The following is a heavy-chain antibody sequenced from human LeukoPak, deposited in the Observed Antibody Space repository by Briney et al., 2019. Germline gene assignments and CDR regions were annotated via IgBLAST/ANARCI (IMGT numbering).Heavy chain of an antibody. CDR2: ISYDGSNK. CDR3: ARDMVREYYFDY. J-gene: IGHJ4*02. Sequence: GGSLRLSCAGSGFTFSSYAMHWVRQAPGKGLEWVAVISYDGSNKYYADSVKGRFTISRDNSKNTLYLQMNSLRAEDTAGYYCARDMVREYYFDYWGQGTLVTVSS. D-gene: IGHD4/OR15-4a*01. CDR1: GFTFSSYA. V-gene: IGHV3-30*04.